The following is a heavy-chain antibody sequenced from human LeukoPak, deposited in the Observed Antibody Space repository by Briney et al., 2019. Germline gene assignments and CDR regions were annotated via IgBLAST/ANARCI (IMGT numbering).Heavy chain of an antibody. Sequence: ASVKVSCKASGYTFTSYGISWVRQAPGQGLEWMGWISAYTGKTNSAQKLQGRVTMTTDTSTSTGYMELRSLRSDDTAVYYCARVKHDYSNWGDYYYYYMDVWGKGTTVTVSS. CDR2: ISAYTGKT. CDR1: GYTFTSYG. V-gene: IGHV1-18*01. J-gene: IGHJ6*03. D-gene: IGHD4-11*01. CDR3: ARVKHDYSNWGDYYYYYMDV.